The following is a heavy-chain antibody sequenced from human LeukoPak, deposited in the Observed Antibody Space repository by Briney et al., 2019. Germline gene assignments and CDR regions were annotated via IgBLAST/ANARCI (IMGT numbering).Heavy chain of an antibody. CDR2: IYYSGST. CDR1: GGSLSRGDYY. CDR3: ARDVRLPRYFDY. J-gene: IGHJ4*02. V-gene: IGHV4-31*03. Sequence: PSDTLSLTCTLSGGSLSRGDYYCTWVRQHPGKRLEWIGYIYYSGSTYYNPSLQSRVIISVDTSKNQFSLELNSVTAADTAVYYCARDVRLPRYFDYWGQGTLVTVSS.